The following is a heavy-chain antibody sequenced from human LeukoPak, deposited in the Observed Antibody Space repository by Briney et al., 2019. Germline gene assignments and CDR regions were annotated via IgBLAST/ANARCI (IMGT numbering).Heavy chain of an antibody. Sequence: SETLSLTCTVSGYSISSGYYWGWIRQPPGKGLEWNGSIYRSGSTYYNPSLKSRVTISVDTSKSQFSLKLTSVTAADTALYYCARSRSGAGLFDYWGQGTLVTVSS. D-gene: IGHD6-13*01. J-gene: IGHJ4*02. CDR3: ARSRSGAGLFDY. CDR2: IYRSGST. CDR1: GYSISSGYY. V-gene: IGHV4-38-2*02.